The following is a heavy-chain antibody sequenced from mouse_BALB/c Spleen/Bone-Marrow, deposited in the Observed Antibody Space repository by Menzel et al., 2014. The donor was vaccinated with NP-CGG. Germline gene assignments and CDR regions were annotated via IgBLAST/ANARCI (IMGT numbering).Heavy chain of an antibody. V-gene: IGHV1S81*02. CDR3: TRLSLLRGYFDY. D-gene: IGHD1-2*01. CDR2: INPNNGGT. J-gene: IGHJ2*01. CDR1: GYTFTSHY. Sequence: VQLQQSGAELVKPGTSVKLSCKASGYTFTSHYIYWVKQRPGQGLKWIGEINPNNGGTNFNEKFKSKATLTVDKSSSTAYMQLSSLTSEDSAVYYCTRLSLLRGYFDYWGQGTPLTVSS.